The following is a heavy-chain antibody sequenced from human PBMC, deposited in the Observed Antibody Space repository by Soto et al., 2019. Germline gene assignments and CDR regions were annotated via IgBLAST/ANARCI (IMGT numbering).Heavy chain of an antibody. CDR2: IYHSGST. CDR3: ARVAYYDFWSGYAPDV. J-gene: IGHJ6*02. V-gene: IGHV4-30-2*01. CDR1: GGSISSGGYS. D-gene: IGHD3-3*01. Sequence: KLSETLSLTCAVSGGSISSGGYSWSWIRQTPGKGLEWIGYIYHSGSTYYNPSLESRVTISVDRSKNQFSLKLSSVTAADTAVYYCARVAYYDFWSGYAPDVWGQGTTVTVSS.